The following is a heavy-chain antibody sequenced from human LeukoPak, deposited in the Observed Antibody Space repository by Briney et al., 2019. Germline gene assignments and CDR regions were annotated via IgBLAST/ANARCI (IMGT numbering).Heavy chain of an antibody. J-gene: IGHJ3*02. D-gene: IGHD2-2*01. CDR1: GFTFSYYA. Sequence: GGSLRLSCAASGFTFSYYAMSWVRQAPGKGLEWVSAISGSGGITYYADSVKGRFTISRDNSKNTLYLQMNSLRAEDTAVYYCASSPLSHCSGTSYQYHDAFDIWGQGTMVTVCS. CDR2: ISGSGGIT. V-gene: IGHV3-23*01. CDR3: ASSPLSHCSGTSYQYHDAFDI.